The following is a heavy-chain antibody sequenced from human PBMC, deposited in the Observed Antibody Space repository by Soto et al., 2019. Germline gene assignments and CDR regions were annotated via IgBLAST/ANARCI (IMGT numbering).Heavy chain of an antibody. CDR3: TQGQQLVRWFDP. J-gene: IGHJ5*02. D-gene: IGHD6-13*01. Sequence: QVQLVQSGAEVKKPGSSVKVSCKASGGTFSSYAISWVRQAPGQGLEWMGGIIHIFGTANYAQKFQGRVTITEDKSTSTAYMELSSLRSEETAVYYCTQGQQLVRWFDPWGQGTVVTVSS. CDR2: IIHIFGTA. V-gene: IGHV1-69*14. CDR1: GGTFSSYA.